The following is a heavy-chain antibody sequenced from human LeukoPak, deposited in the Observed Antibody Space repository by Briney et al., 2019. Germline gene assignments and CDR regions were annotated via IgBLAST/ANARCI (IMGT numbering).Heavy chain of an antibody. Sequence: GGSLRLSCAASGFTFSSCGMHWVRQAPGKGLEWVAVIWYDGSNKYYADSVKGRFTISRDNSKNTLYLQMNSLRAEDTAVYYRARDGDPTTVTPDYWGQGTLVTVSS. CDR3: ARDGDPTTVTPDY. D-gene: IGHD4-17*01. V-gene: IGHV3-33*01. CDR2: IWYDGSNK. CDR1: GFTFSSCG. J-gene: IGHJ4*02.